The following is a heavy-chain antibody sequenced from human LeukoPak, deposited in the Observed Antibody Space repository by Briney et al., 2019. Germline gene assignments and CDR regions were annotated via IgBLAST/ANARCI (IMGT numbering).Heavy chain of an antibody. V-gene: IGHV3-21*01. J-gene: IGHJ4*02. Sequence: GGSLRLSCTASGFTFSSYSMNWVRQAPGKGLEWVSSITSSSNYRYYADSVKGRFTISRDNARNSLYLQMNSLRAEDTAVYNCASMKTAVTIFDYWGQGTLVTVSS. D-gene: IGHD4-17*01. CDR3: ASMKTAVTIFDY. CDR2: ITSSSNYR. CDR1: GFTFSSYS.